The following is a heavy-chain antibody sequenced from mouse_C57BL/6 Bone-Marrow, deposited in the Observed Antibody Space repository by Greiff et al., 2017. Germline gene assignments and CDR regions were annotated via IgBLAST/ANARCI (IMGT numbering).Heavy chain of an antibody. CDR1: GYTFTSYW. J-gene: IGHJ3*01. CDR2: IDPSDSET. CDR3: AYDGSSSAWFAY. Sequence: QVQLQQPGAELVRPGSSVKLSCKASGYTFTSYWMHWVKQRPIQGLEWIGNIDPSDSETHYNQKFKDKATLTVDKSSSTAYMQLSSLTSEDSAVYFCAYDGSSSAWFAYWGQGTLVTVSA. V-gene: IGHV1-52*01. D-gene: IGHD1-1*01.